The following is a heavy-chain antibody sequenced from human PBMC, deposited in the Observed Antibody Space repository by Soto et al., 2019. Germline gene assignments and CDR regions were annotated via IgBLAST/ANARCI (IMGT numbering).Heavy chain of an antibody. V-gene: IGHV3-23*01. D-gene: IGHD1-7*01. CDR3: AKDLLLGWNYDFDY. CDR2: ISGSGGST. Sequence: LSLTCAASGFTFSSYAMSWVRQAPGKGLGWVSAISGSGGSTYYADSVKGRFTISRDNSKNTLYLQMNSLRAEDTAVYYCAKDLLLGWNYDFDYWGQGTLVTVSS. J-gene: IGHJ4*02. CDR1: GFTFSSYA.